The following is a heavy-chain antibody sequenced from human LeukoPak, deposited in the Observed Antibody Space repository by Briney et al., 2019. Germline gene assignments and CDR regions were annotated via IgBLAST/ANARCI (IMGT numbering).Heavy chain of an antibody. Sequence: PSGTLSLTCAVSGGSISSGGYYWSWIRQPPGKGLEWIGYIYHSGSTYYNPSLKSRVTISVDRSKNQFSLKLSSVTAADTAVYYCARDGDTIFGVVIRDGDYWGQGTLVTVSS. V-gene: IGHV4-30-2*01. CDR3: ARDGDTIFGVVIRDGDY. J-gene: IGHJ4*02. D-gene: IGHD3-3*01. CDR1: GGSISSGGYY. CDR2: IYHSGST.